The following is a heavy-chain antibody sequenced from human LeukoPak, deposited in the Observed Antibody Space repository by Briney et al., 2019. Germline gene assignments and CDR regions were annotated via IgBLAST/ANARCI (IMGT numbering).Heavy chain of an antibody. V-gene: IGHV1-18*01. CDR2: ISAYNGNT. CDR1: GYTFTSYG. D-gene: IGHD3-22*01. J-gene: IGHJ4*02. Sequence: ATVKVSCKASGYTFTSYGISWVRQAPGQGLEWMGWISAYNGNTNYAQKLQGRVTMTRDTSISTAYMELSRLRSDDTAVYYCARDAYDSSGYSFDYWGQGTLVTVSS. CDR3: ARDAYDSSGYSFDY.